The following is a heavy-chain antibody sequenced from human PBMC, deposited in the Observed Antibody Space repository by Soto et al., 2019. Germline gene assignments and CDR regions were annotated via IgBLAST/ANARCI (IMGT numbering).Heavy chain of an antibody. CDR1: GYSFTSHW. J-gene: IGHJ4*02. V-gene: IGHV5-51*01. Sequence: GESLKISCKGSGYSFTSHWIGWVRQMPGKGLEWMGIIYPGDSDTRYSPSFQGQVTISVDKSISAAYLQWSSLKASDTAIYCCARLSGQQLAGDYWGQGTLVTVSS. CDR3: ARLSGQQLAGDY. D-gene: IGHD6-13*01. CDR2: IYPGDSDT.